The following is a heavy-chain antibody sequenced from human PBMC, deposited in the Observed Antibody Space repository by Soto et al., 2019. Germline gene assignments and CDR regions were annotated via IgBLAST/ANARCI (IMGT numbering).Heavy chain of an antibody. CDR1: GGTFSSYA. D-gene: IGHD3-10*01. V-gene: IGHV1-69*13. J-gene: IGHJ5*02. Sequence: GASVKVSCKASGGTFSSYAISWVRQAPGQGLEWMGGIIPIFGTANYAQKFQGRVTITADESTSTAYMELSSLRSEDTAVYYCARVRDVWLTQQAYNWFDPWGQGTLVTVSS. CDR3: ARVRDVWLTQQAYNWFDP. CDR2: IIPIFGTA.